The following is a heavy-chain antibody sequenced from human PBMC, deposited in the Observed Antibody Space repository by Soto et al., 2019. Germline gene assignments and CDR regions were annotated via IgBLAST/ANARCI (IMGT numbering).Heavy chain of an antibody. Sequence: GGFLRLPCAAAGFTFSSYASHLVREAQGKGLEWVAVISYDGSNKCYADSVKGRFNISRDNSKNTLYLQMNSLRAEDTAVYYCARDTLYDSSVANAFDIWGQGTMVTVSS. V-gene: IGHV3-30-3*01. J-gene: IGHJ3*02. D-gene: IGHD3-22*01. CDR1: GFTFSSYA. CDR3: ARDTLYDSSVANAFDI. CDR2: ISYDGSNK.